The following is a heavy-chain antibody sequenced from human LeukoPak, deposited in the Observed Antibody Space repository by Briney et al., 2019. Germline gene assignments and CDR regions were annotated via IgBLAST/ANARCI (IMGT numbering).Heavy chain of an antibody. CDR2: ISYDGGSK. V-gene: IGHV3-30*18. J-gene: IGHJ4*02. CDR1: GFTFSTYG. D-gene: IGHD6-13*01. Sequence: GGSLRLSCAASGFTFSTYGMHWVRQAPGNGLEWWAVISYDGGSKYYADSVKGRFTISRDNSRNTLYLQMNSLRVEDTAVYYCAKEEAPYTSRSIDFWGQGTLVTASS. CDR3: AKEEAPYTSRSIDF.